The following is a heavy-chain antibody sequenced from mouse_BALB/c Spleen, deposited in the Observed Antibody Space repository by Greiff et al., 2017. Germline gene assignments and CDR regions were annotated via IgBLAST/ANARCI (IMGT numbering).Heavy chain of an antibody. D-gene: IGHD2-1*01. CDR2: IYPGSGST. Sequence: LKQPGSELVRPGASVKLSCKASGYTFTSYWMHWVQQRPGQGLEWIGNIYPGSGSTNYDEKFKSKATLTVDTSSSTAYMQLSSLTSEDSAVYYCTRLGGNYYGGFAYWGQGTLVTVSA. V-gene: IGHV1S22*01. J-gene: IGHJ3*01. CDR3: TRLGGNYYGGFAY. CDR1: GYTFTSYW.